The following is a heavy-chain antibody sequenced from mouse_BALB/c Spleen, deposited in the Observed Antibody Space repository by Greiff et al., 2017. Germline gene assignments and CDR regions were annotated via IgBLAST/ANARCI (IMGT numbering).Heavy chain of an antibody. Sequence: EVQLKESGAELVKPGASVKLSCTASGFNIKDTYMHWVKQRPEQGLEWIGRIDPANGNTKYDPKFQGKATITADTSSNTAYLQLSSLTSEDTAVYYCARAVYYYAMDYWGQGTSVTVSS. CDR1: GFNIKDTY. J-gene: IGHJ4*01. CDR2: IDPANGNT. CDR3: ARAVYYYAMDY. V-gene: IGHV14-3*02.